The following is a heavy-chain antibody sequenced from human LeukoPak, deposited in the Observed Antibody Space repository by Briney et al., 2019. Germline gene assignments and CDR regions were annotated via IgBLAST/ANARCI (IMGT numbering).Heavy chain of an antibody. CDR2: IKSKTDGGTT. D-gene: IGHD3-10*01. CDR3: TAPVGRFGFYYYGMDV. J-gene: IGHJ6*04. CDR1: GFTFSNAW. Sequence: SGGSLRLSCAASGFTFSNAWMSWVRQAPGKGLEWVGRIKSKTDGGTTDYAAPVKGRFTISRDDSKNTLYLQMNSLKTEDTAVYYCTAPVGRFGFYYYGMDVWGKETTVTVSS. V-gene: IGHV3-15*01.